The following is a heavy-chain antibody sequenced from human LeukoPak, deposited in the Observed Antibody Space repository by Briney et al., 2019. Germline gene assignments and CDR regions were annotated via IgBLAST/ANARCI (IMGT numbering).Heavy chain of an antibody. Sequence: PGGSLRLSCAASGFSFSSYSMSWVRQAPGKGLEWVSFISRSSNDIYHADSVKGRFTISRDNAKNSLYLQMNSLRAEDTAVYYCARDLPAAVDWGQGTLVTVSS. CDR1: GFSFSSYS. J-gene: IGHJ4*02. CDR2: ISRSSNDI. CDR3: ARDLPAAVD. D-gene: IGHD2-2*01. V-gene: IGHV3-21*01.